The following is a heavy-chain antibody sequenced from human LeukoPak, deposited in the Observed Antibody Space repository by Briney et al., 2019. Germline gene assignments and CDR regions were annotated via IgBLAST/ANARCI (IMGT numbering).Heavy chain of an antibody. Sequence: SETLSLTCTVSGASISNPSYHWGWIRQPPGKGLEWIGSIYYSGSTYYNPSLKSRVTISVDTSKNQFSLKLSSVTAADTAVYYCARCFRSGRYFDNWGQGTLVTVSS. CDR3: ARCFRSGRYFDN. J-gene: IGHJ4*02. CDR1: GASISNPSYH. V-gene: IGHV4-39*01. D-gene: IGHD3-16*01. CDR2: IYYSGST.